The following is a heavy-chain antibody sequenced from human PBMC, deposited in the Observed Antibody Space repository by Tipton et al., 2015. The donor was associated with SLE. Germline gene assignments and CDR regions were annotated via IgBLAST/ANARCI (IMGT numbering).Heavy chain of an antibody. J-gene: IGHJ4*02. D-gene: IGHD3-16*02. V-gene: IGHV3-48*03. Sequence: GSLRLSCAASGFTFSSYEMNWVRQAPGKGLEWVSYISSSGSTIYYADSVKGRFTISRDNAKNSLYLQMNSLRAEDTAVYYCARDFILGELSSNAFDYWGQGTLVTVSS. CDR3: ARDFILGELSSNAFDY. CDR2: ISSSGSTI. CDR1: GFTFSSYE.